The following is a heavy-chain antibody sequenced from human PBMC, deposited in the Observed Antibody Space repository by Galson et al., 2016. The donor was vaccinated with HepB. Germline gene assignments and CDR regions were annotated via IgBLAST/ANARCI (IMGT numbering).Heavy chain of an antibody. V-gene: IGHV3-48*02. D-gene: IGHD6-19*01. Sequence: SLRLSCAASGFIFNSYSMNWVRQAPGKGLEWISYINGSSNSMYYADSVKGRFTISRDNAKNSLYLQMNSLRDEDTAVYCCVKGAGTIDYWGQGTLVTVSS. CDR2: INGSSNSM. J-gene: IGHJ4*02. CDR3: VKGAGTIDY. CDR1: GFIFNSYS.